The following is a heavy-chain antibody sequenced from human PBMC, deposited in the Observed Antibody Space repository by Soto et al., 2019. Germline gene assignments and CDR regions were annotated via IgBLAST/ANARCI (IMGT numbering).Heavy chain of an antibody. CDR2: ISGSGGST. Sequence: GGSLRLSRATSGFTFSSYAMSWVRQPPGKGLEWVSVISGSGGSTYYADSVKGRFTISRDNSKNTLYLQMNSLRAEDTAVYYCAKDRYYDSSGYYGYWGQGTLVTVSS. D-gene: IGHD3-22*01. V-gene: IGHV3-23*01. CDR1: GFTFSSYA. J-gene: IGHJ4*02. CDR3: AKDRYYDSSGYYGY.